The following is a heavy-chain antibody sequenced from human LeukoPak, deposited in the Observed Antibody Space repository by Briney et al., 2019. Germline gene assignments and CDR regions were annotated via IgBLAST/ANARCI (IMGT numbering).Heavy chain of an antibody. CDR2: IYYSGST. J-gene: IGHJ4*02. V-gene: IGHV4-39*01. CDR1: GGSISSYY. Sequence: SETLSLTCTVSGGSISSYYWGWIRQPPGKGLEWIGNIYYSGSTYYNPSLKSRVTISVDTSKNQFSLKLSSVTAADTAVYYCARVYCGGDCYSPSDFGYWGQGTLVTVSS. CDR3: ARVYCGGDCYSPSDFGY. D-gene: IGHD2-21*02.